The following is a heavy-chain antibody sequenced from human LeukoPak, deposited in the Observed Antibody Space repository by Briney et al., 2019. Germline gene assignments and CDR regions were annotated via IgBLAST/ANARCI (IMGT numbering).Heavy chain of an antibody. Sequence: PGGSLRLSCAASGFTFSSYAMSWVRQAPGNGLESVSIISGSGYSTYYADSVKGRFTISRDNSKNALFLQLNSLRAEDTGVYYCAKATYSSSWKLYFDYGGQRTLVSVSS. J-gene: IGHJ4*02. CDR2: ISGSGYST. D-gene: IGHD6-13*01. CDR3: AKATYSSSWKLYFDY. V-gene: IGHV3-23*01. CDR1: GFTFSSYA.